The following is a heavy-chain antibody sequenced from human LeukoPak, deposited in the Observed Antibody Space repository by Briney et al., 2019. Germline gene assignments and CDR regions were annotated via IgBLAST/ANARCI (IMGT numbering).Heavy chain of an antibody. D-gene: IGHD3-9*01. CDR3: ARGGLRYFAWLYNWFDP. CDR2: INHSGST. CDR1: AGSFSGYY. V-gene: IGHV4-34*01. Sequence: PSETLSLTCAVYAGSFSGYYWSWIRQPPGKGLEWIGEINHSGSTNYNPSLKSRVTISVDTSKNQFSLKLSSMTAADTAVYYCARGGLRYFAWLYNWFDPWGQGTPVTVSS. J-gene: IGHJ5*02.